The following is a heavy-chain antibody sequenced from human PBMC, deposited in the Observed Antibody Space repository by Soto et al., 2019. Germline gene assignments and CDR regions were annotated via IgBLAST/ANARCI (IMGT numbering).Heavy chain of an antibody. CDR1: GGSISSGGYY. CDR3: ARGQQLAYNWFDP. J-gene: IGHJ5*02. V-gene: IGHV4-31*03. Sequence: SETLSLTCTVSGGSISSGGYYWSWIRQHPGKVLEWIGYIYYSGSTYYNPSLKSRVTIXXXXSXNXFXLXXXSVTXADTALYYCARGQQLAYNWFDPWGQGTLVTVSS. D-gene: IGHD6-13*01. CDR2: IYYSGST.